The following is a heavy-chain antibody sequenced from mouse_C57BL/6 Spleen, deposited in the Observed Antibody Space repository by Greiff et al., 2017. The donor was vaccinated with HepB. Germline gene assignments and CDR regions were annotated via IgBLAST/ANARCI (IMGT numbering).Heavy chain of an antibody. V-gene: IGHV5-4*03. Sequence: EVMLVESGGGLVKPGGSLKLSCAASGFTFSSYAMSWVRQTPEKRLEWVATISDGGSYTYYPDNVKGRFTISRDNAKNNLYLQMSHLKSEDTAMYYCADSSGPFAYWGQGTLVTVSA. D-gene: IGHD3-2*02. CDR3: ADSSGPFAY. CDR2: ISDGGSYT. J-gene: IGHJ3*01. CDR1: GFTFSSYA.